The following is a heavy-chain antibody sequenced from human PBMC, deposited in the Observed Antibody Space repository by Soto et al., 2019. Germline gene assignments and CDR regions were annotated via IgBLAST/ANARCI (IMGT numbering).Heavy chain of an antibody. V-gene: IGHV6-1*01. Sequence: QVQLQQSGPGLVKPSQTLSVTCGISGDSVSSNSAAWNWLRQSPSRGLEWLGRTYYRSKWYNDFAVSVESRITINPDTSKHHFSLHLNFVTPEDTAVYFCARGEQYSGRIFDYWGQGTLVTVSS. CDR3: ARGEQYSGRIFDY. CDR1: GDSVSSNSAA. J-gene: IGHJ4*02. D-gene: IGHD1-26*01. CDR2: TYYRSKWYN.